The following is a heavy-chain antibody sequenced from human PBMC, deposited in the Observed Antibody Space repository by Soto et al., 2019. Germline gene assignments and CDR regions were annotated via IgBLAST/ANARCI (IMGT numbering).Heavy chain of an antibody. J-gene: IGHJ5*02. CDR2: SYTCGST. Sequence: SETLSLTCTVSGGSISSYYWSWIRLRARTGQEWIGSSYTCGSTNYNPSLKSRVTMSVDTSKNKFSLKLSFLTAAVTAVYYCECGRNCLYGIDAWGQETLVTVSS. D-gene: IGHD3-16*01. CDR3: ECGRNCLYGIDA. V-gene: IGHV4-4*07. CDR1: GGSISSYY.